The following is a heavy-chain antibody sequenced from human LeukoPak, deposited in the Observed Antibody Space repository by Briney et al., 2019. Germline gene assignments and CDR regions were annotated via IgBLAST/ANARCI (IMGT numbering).Heavy chain of an antibody. CDR3: ARDRVYDYVWGSYISLFDY. D-gene: IGHD3-16*01. V-gene: IGHV4-34*01. CDR2: INHSGST. J-gene: IGHJ4*02. Sequence: PSETLSLTCAVYGGSFSGYYWSWIRQPPGKGLEWIGEINHSGSTNYNPSLKSRVTISVDTSKNQFSLKLSSVTAADTAVYYCARDRVYDYVWGSYISLFDYWGQGTLVTVSS. CDR1: GGSFSGYY.